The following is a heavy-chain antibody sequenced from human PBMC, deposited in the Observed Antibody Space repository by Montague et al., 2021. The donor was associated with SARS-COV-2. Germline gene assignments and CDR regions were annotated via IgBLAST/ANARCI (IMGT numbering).Heavy chain of an antibody. CDR3: ARPRWDAFDI. J-gene: IGHJ3*02. CDR2: SYI. D-gene: IGHD6-13*01. Sequence: SYIYYSDSVKGRFTISSDNAKNSLYLQMNSLRAEDTAVYYCARPRWDAFDIWGEGTMVTVYS. V-gene: IGHV3-21*01.